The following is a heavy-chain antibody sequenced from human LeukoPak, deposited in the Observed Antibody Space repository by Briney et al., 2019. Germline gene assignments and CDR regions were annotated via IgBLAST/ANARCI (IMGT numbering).Heavy chain of an antibody. D-gene: IGHD4-17*01. CDR2: VSYSGST. CDR3: ARDLGDYVDWYFDL. CDR1: GGSISSYY. J-gene: IGHJ2*01. Sequence: SETLSLTCTVSGGSISSYYWSWVRQPPGKGLEWIGYVSYSGSTDYNPSLKSRVTISVDTSKNQFSLKLSSVTAADTAVYYCARDLGDYVDWYFDLWGRGTLVTVSS. V-gene: IGHV4-59*12.